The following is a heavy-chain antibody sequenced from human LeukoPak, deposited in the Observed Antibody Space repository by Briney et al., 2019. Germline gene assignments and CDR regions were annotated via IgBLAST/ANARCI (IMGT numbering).Heavy chain of an antibody. V-gene: IGHV3-23*01. CDR3: AKHIYCGGGSCYHFDY. J-gene: IGHJ4*02. CDR1: GFTFGSYA. CDR2: IGGSGDST. D-gene: IGHD2-15*01. Sequence: QPGGSLRLSCAASGFTFGSYAMSWVRQAPGKGLEWVSLIGGSGDSTNYADSVKGRFTISRDNSRNTLYLQMDSLRGEDSAVYYCAKHIYCGGGSCYHFDYWGQGALVTVSS.